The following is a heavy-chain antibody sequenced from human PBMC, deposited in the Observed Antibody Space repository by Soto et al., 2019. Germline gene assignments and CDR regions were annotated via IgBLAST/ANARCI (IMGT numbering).Heavy chain of an antibody. CDR1: GFTFSSYS. V-gene: IGHV3-48*01. J-gene: IGHJ5*02. D-gene: IGHD6-19*01. CDR3: ARETQWLNWFDP. CDR2: ISSSSSTI. Sequence: EVQLVESGGGLVQPGGSLRLSCAASGFTFSSYSMNWVRQAPGKGLEWVSYISSSSSTIYADSVKGRFTISRDNAKNSLYLQMNSLRAEDTAVYYCARETQWLNWFDPWGQGTLVTVSS.